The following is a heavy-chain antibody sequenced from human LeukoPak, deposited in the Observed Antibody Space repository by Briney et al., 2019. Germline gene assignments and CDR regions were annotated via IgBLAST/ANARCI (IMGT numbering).Heavy chain of an antibody. CDR3: ARGIAAAATGSYFDY. CDR2: MNRNSGNT. J-gene: IGHJ4*02. Sequence: ASVKVSCKASGYTFTSYDINWVRQATGQGLEWMGWMNRNSGNTGYAQKFKGRVTMTRDTSISTAYMELSSLRSEDTAVYYCARGIAAAATGSYFDYWGQGTLVTVSS. D-gene: IGHD6-13*01. CDR1: GYTFTSYD. V-gene: IGHV1-8*01.